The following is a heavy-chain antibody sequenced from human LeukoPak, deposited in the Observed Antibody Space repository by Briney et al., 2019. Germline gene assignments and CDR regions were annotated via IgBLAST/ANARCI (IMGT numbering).Heavy chain of an antibody. CDR3: ASPSDPIINYYYDSSGYDFQH. D-gene: IGHD3-22*01. CDR2: INPKSGAT. CDR1: GYTFTGYY. J-gene: IGHJ1*01. Sequence: GASVKVSCKASGYTFTGYYIHWVRQAPGQGLEWMGWINPKSGATNYAQKFQGRVTMTRDTSISTAYMELSRLRSDDTAVYYCASPSDPIINYYYDSSGYDFQHWGQGTLVTVSS. V-gene: IGHV1-2*02.